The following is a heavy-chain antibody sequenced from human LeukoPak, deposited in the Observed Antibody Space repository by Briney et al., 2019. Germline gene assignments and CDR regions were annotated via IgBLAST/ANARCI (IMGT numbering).Heavy chain of an antibody. CDR2: IYPGDSDT. CDR1: GYSFTTYW. Sequence: GESLKISCKGSGYSFTTYWIAWVRQMPGKGLEWMGIIYPGDSDTRYNPSFEGQVTISADKSITAAYLQWSSLKASDTAMYYCARGFDFWSGYDYWGQGTLVTVSS. J-gene: IGHJ4*02. D-gene: IGHD3-3*01. CDR3: ARGFDFWSGYDY. V-gene: IGHV5-51*01.